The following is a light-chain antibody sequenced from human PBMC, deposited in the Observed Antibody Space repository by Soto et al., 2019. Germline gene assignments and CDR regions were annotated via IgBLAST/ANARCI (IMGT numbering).Light chain of an antibody. Sequence: DIQMTQSPSSLSASVGDRVTITCRASQSISSYLNWYQQKPGKAPKLLSYAASSLQRGVPSSFSGSGSVTDFTLTISSLQPEDFATYYCQQSYSTPPWTFGPGTKVDIK. V-gene: IGKV1-39*01. CDR3: QQSYSTPPWT. CDR1: QSISSY. CDR2: AAS. J-gene: IGKJ3*01.